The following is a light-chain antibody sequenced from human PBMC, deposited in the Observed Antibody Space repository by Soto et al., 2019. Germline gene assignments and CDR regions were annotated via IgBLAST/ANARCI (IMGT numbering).Light chain of an antibody. CDR1: QRISSNY. CDR2: AAS. CDR3: QDYGSSPQT. Sequence: DIVLTQSPGTLSLSPGERVTLSCRASQRISSNYLGWYQQKPGQAPRLLIYAASSRATGIPDRFSGSGSGTDFTLTISRLEPEDFAVYYCQDYGSSPQTFGQGTKVDIK. V-gene: IGKV3-20*01. J-gene: IGKJ1*01.